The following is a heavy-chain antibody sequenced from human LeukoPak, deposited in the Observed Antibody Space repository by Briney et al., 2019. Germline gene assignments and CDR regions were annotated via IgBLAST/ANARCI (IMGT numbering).Heavy chain of an antibody. CDR3: ARWSYYGSASYRHYFHY. V-gene: IGHV3-20*04. CDR2: INWNGGST. D-gene: IGHD3-10*01. J-gene: IGHJ4*02. Sequence: GGSLRQSCAASGFTFDDYGRSWVRQAPGKGLEWVSGINWNGGSTGYADSVKGRFTISRDNAKNSLYLQMNSLRAEDTALYYCARWSYYGSASYRHYFHYWGQGPLLSVSS. CDR1: GFTFDDYG.